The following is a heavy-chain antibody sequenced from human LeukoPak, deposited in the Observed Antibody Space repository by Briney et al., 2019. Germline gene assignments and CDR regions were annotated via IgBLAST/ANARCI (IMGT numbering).Heavy chain of an antibody. CDR1: GLTFRNYG. V-gene: IGHV3-33*01. Sequence: GGSLRLSWAASGLTFRNYGMNWVRQAPGKGLEWVALIWYDGSRDYYVDFVKGRFTVSRDNSRNTLYLQMRNLRAEDTAVYYCATVRGSDWYMDYWGQGTLVTVSS. D-gene: IGHD6-19*01. CDR2: IWYDGSRD. J-gene: IGHJ4*02. CDR3: ATVRGSDWYMDY.